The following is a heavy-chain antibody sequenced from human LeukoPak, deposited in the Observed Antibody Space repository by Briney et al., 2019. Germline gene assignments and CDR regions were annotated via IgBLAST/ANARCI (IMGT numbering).Heavy chain of an antibody. CDR1: GFTFDDYA. CDR3: ANSIPGLYYYYYLDV. J-gene: IGHJ6*03. Sequence: PGGSLRLSCAASGFTFDDYAMSWVRQAPGKGLEWVSGISASGGTTYYADSVKGRFTISRDNSKNTLHLQMSSLRAEDTAVYFCANSIPGLYYYYYLDVWGKGTTVTVSS. V-gene: IGHV3-23*01. CDR2: ISASGGTT. D-gene: IGHD2-2*02.